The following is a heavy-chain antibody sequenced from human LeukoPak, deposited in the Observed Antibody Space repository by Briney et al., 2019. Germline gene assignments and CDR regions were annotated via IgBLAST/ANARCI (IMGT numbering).Heavy chain of an antibody. CDR2: ISYDGSNK. CDR3: AKGFDYGDYAGMDV. CDR1: GFTFSSYG. D-gene: IGHD4-17*01. J-gene: IGHJ6*02. V-gene: IGHV3-30*18. Sequence: GRSLRLSCAASGFTFSSYGMHWVRQAPGKGLEWVAVISYDGSNKYYADSVKGRFTISRDNSKNTLYLQMNSLRAEDTAVYYCAKGFDYGDYAGMDVWGQGTTVTVSS.